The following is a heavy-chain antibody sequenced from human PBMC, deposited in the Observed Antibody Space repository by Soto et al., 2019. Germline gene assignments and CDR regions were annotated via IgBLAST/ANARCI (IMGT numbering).Heavy chain of an antibody. CDR2: IYPGDFTI. V-gene: IGHV5-51*01. Sequence: PGESLKISCIGSGYSFTNFWIGWVRQMPGKGLEWMGIIYPGDFTIKYSPSFQGQVTISADRSINTAYLQWSSLKPSDTAIYYCARRHYEGQGFDYWGQGTVVTVYS. CDR1: GYSFTNFW. CDR3: ARRHYEGQGFDY. D-gene: IGHD4-17*01. J-gene: IGHJ4*02.